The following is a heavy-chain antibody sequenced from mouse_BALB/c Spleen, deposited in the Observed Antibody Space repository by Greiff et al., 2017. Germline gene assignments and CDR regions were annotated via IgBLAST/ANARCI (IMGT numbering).Heavy chain of an antibody. D-gene: IGHD2-4*01. V-gene: IGHV5-17*02. CDR3: ARWLITAGFAY. CDR2: ISSGSSTI. J-gene: IGHJ3*01. Sequence: EVQLVESGGGLVQPGGSRKLSCAASGFTFSSFGMHWVRQAPEKGLEWVAYISSGSSTIYYADTVKGRFTISRDNPKNTLFLQMTSLRSEDTAMYYCARWLITAGFAYWGQGTLVTVSA. CDR1: GFTFSSFG.